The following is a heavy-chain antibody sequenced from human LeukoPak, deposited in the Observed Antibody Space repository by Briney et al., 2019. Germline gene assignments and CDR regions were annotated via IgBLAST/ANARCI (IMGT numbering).Heavy chain of an antibody. V-gene: IGHV4-34*01. Sequence: PSETLSLTCAVYGGSFSGYYWSWIRQPPGKGLEWIGEINHSGSTNYNPSLKSRATISVDTSKNQFSLRLTSLTAADTAVYYCARRDSGGYGYFDLWGRGTLVTVSS. CDR3: ARRDSGGYGYFDL. D-gene: IGHD6-19*01. J-gene: IGHJ2*01. CDR2: INHSGST. CDR1: GGSFSGYY.